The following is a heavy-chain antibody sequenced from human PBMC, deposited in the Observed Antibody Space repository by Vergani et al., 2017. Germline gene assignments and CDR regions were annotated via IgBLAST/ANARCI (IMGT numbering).Heavy chain of an antibody. CDR1: GFTFGYYA. Sequence: EVQLVESGGDLVQPGRSLRLSCTASGFTFGYYAMDWFRQAPGQGLEWVGGIRSKAYGQATIYAASVKGRFTISRDDSKSIAYLQMNNLQTEDTAMYYCARDPEHTVVTRLDYWGQGTLVTVSS. V-gene: IGHV3-49*03. D-gene: IGHD4-23*01. CDR3: ARDPEHTVVTRLDY. CDR2: IRSKAYGQAT. J-gene: IGHJ4*02.